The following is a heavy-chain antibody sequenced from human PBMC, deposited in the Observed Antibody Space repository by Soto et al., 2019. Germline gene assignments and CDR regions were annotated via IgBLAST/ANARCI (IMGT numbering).Heavy chain of an antibody. CDR3: ARGRPFGELAEQKCDH. J-gene: IGHJ5*02. CDR1: GGSISSGGYY. Sequence: VQLQESGPGLVKPSQTLSLTCTVSGGSISSGGYYWSWIRQHPGKGLEWIGYIYYSGSTYYNPSLKSRSNIPVDTSKNHYSLQLGSVTTAYTAVTYCARGRPFGELAEQKCDHWGEGTLVTVS. CDR2: IYYSGST. D-gene: IGHD3-10*01. V-gene: IGHV4-31*03.